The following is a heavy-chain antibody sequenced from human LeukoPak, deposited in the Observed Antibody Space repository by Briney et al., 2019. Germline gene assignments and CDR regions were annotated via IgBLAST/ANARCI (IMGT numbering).Heavy chain of an antibody. V-gene: IGHV3-74*01. CDR2: INSDGSST. Sequence: GGSLRLSCAASGFTFSSYWMHWVRQAPGKGLVWVSRINSDGSSTSYADSVKGRFTISRDNAKNTLYLQMNSLRAEDTAVYYCARVGWDSRWLPSTLYYWGQGTLVTVSS. CDR3: ARVGWDSRWLPSTLYY. D-gene: IGHD5-24*01. CDR1: GFTFSSYW. J-gene: IGHJ4*02.